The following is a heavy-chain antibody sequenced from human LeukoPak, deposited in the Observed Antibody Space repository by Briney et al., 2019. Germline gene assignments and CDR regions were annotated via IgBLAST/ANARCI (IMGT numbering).Heavy chain of an antibody. V-gene: IGHV1-2*02. CDR1: GYTFTGYY. CDR2: INPNSGGT. CDR3: ARSPPMIGDAGGFGWFDP. D-gene: IGHD3-22*01. J-gene: IGHJ5*02. Sequence: ASVKVSCKASGYTFTGYYMHWVRQAPGQGLEWMGWINPNSGGTNYAQKFQGRVTMTRDTSISTAYMELSRLRSDDTAVYYCARSPPMIGDAGGFGWFDPWGQGTLVTVSS.